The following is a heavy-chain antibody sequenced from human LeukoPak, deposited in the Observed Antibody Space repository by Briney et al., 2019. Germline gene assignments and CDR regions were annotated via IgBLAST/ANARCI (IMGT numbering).Heavy chain of an antibody. D-gene: IGHD3-10*01. CDR3: ATEANYYGSGSYPYY. J-gene: IGHJ4*02. CDR1: GGSISSSSYY. V-gene: IGHV4-39*07. Sequence: SETLSLTCTVSGGSISSSSYYWGWIRQPPGKGLEWIGSIYYSGSTYYNPSLKSRVTISVDTSKNQFSLKLSSVTAADTAVYYCATEANYYGSGSYPYYWGQGTLVTVSS. CDR2: IYYSGST.